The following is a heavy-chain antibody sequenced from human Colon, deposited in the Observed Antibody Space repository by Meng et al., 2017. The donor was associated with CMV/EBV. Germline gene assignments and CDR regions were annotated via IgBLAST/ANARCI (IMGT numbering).Heavy chain of an antibody. V-gene: IGHV1-2*02. J-gene: IGHJ4*02. Sequence: QGKLVQSGTGVKKPGASVKVSCKTSGYTFTGYYIHWVRQAPGQGLEWMGRINPSTGDTNYAQKFQGRVTMTRDTSITTAYMELNRLTSDDTAVYYCAAISQGDFDYWGQGTLVTVSS. CDR2: INPSTGDT. CDR3: AAISQGDFDY. CDR1: GYTFTGYY.